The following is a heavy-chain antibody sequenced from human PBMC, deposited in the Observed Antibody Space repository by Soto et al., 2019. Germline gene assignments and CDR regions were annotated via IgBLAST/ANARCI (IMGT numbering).Heavy chain of an antibody. J-gene: IGHJ6*02. D-gene: IGHD1-26*01. CDR3: ARQSGGYYYYGMDV. CDR1: GGSISDYY. Sequence: QVQLQESGPGLVKPSETLSLTCTVSGGSISDYYWSWIRQPPGKGLEWIGYIYYSGTTNYSPSLRSLVTILVDTSMTHFSLKLSSVTAADSAIYYCARQSGGYYYYGMDVWGQGTTVTVSS. CDR2: IYYSGTT. V-gene: IGHV4-59*08.